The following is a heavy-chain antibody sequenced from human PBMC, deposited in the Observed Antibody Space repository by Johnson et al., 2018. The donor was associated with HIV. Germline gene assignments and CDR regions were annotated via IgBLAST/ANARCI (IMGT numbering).Heavy chain of an antibody. CDR1: GFTFSSYA. CDR3: ATDGDGDYAFDI. J-gene: IGHJ3*02. D-gene: IGHD4-17*01. V-gene: IGHV3-NL1*01. Sequence: QVQLVESGGGVVQPGRSLRLSCAASGFTFSSYAMHWVRQAPGKGLEWVSVIYSGGSTYYAYSVKGRFTISRDNSKNTLYLQMNSLRAEDTAVYYCATDGDGDYAFDIWGQGTMVTVSS. CDR2: IYSGGST.